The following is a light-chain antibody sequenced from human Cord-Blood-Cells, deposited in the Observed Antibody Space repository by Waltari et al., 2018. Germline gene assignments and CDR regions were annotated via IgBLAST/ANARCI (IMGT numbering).Light chain of an antibody. CDR1: SSDVGGYNY. CDR3: SSYTSSSTLV. J-gene: IGLJ1*01. CDR2: DVS. V-gene: IGLV2-14*01. Sequence: QSALTPPASVSGSPGQSITISCTGTSSDVGGYNYDSWYQQHPGKAPKLMIYDVSNRPAGVSNRFSGSKSGNTASLTISGLQAEDEADYYCSSYTSSSTLVFGTGTKFTVL.